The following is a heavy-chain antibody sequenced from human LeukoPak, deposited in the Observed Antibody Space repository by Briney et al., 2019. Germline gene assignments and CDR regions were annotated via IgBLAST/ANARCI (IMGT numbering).Heavy chain of an antibody. V-gene: IGHV3-30*18. CDR1: GFTLSSND. D-gene: IGHD3-10*01. CDR2: ISHDGRNT. CDR3: AKIVAKKVRGDDAFEI. J-gene: IGHJ3*02. Sequence: GRSLRLSCVASGFTLSSNDISWVRQAPGKGLEWVTIISHDGRNTYYADSEKGRFTTSRDNSEDTVSLQMNSLRPEDTAVYYCAKIVAKKVRGDDAFEIWGQGTMVTVSS.